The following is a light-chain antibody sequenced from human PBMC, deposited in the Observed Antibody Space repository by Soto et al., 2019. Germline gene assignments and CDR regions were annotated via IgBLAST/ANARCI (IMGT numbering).Light chain of an antibody. CDR2: DAS. CDR3: QQYHDLFPWT. J-gene: IGKJ1*01. Sequence: DIQMTQSPSSLSASVGDRVTVTCQASQDISNYLNWYQHKAGKAPTLLISDASNLQTGVPSRFSGSGSGTDFTFTISSLQPEDIATYYCQQYHDLFPWTFGQGTKVEI. V-gene: IGKV1-33*01. CDR1: QDISNY.